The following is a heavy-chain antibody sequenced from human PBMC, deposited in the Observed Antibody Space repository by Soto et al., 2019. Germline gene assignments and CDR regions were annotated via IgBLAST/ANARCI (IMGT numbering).Heavy chain of an antibody. CDR1: GGSFSGYY. CDR3: ARGTWDLRFDP. Sequence: PSETLSLTCAVYGGSFSGYYWSWIRQTPGKGLEWIGEINHNGGSNYDPSLNDRVSISLDTSKNQFTLRLTSVTAADTAVYYCARGTWDLRFDPWGQGTPVTVS. D-gene: IGHD1-26*01. J-gene: IGHJ5*02. CDR2: INHNGGS. V-gene: IGHV4-34*01.